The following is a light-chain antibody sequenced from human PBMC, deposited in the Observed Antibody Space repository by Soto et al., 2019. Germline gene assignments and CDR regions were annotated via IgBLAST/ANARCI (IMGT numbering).Light chain of an antibody. CDR3: QQYGSSPGMYT. CDR1: QSVSSSY. J-gene: IGKJ2*01. V-gene: IGKV3-20*01. Sequence: EIVLTQSPGTLSLSPGERATLSCRASQSVSSSYLAWYQQKPGQAPRLLIYGASSMATGIPDRFSGSGSGTDFILTISRLEPEDFAVYYCQQYGSSPGMYTFGQGSKLEIK. CDR2: GAS.